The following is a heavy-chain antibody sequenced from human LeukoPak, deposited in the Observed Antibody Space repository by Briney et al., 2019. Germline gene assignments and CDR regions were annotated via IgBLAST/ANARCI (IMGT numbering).Heavy chain of an antibody. V-gene: IGHV4-59*08. D-gene: IGHD3-22*01. J-gene: IGHJ4*02. CDR3: ARQHPIYDSSGYDDY. CDR2: IYYSGST. Sequence: SETLSLTCTVSGGSISSYYWSWIRQPPGKGLEWIGYIYYSGSTNYNPSLKSRVTISVDTSKNQFSLKLSSVTAADTAVYYCARQHPIYDSSGYDDYWGQGTLVTVSS. CDR1: GGSISSYY.